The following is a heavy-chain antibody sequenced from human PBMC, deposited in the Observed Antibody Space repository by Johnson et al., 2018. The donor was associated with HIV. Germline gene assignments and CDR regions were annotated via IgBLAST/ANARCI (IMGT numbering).Heavy chain of an antibody. CDR2: IYSGGST. D-gene: IGHD1-26*01. CDR3: ARDSYSGGGRYR. J-gene: IGHJ3*01. Sequence: VQLVESGGGLVQPGGSLRLSCAASGFTVSSNYMSWVRQAPGKGLEWVSVIYSGGSTYYVDSVKGRFTISRANAKYSLELQMNSLRVEDTAVYYCARDSYSGGGRYRWGQGTMVTVSS. V-gene: IGHV3-66*01. CDR1: GFTVSSNY.